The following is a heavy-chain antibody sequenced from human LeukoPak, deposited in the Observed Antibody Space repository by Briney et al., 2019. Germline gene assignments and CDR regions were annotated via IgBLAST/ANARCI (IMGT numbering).Heavy chain of an antibody. Sequence: SQTLSLTCTVSGGSISSGGYYWSWIRQHPGKGLEWIGYIYYSGSTYYNPSLKSRVTISVDTSKNQFSLKPSSVTAADTAVYYCAREGHYYDSSGYYGYYFDYWGQGTLVTVSS. CDR1: GGSISSGGYY. CDR3: AREGHYYDSSGYYGYYFDY. J-gene: IGHJ4*02. D-gene: IGHD3-22*01. CDR2: IYYSGST. V-gene: IGHV4-31*03.